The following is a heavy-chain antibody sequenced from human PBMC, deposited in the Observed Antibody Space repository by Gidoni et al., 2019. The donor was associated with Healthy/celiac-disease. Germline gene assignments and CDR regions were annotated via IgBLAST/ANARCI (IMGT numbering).Heavy chain of an antibody. V-gene: IGHV4-4*02. CDR3: ARSQLGVEMDV. J-gene: IGHJ6*03. D-gene: IGHD3-3*01. CDR2: IYHSGST. Sequence: QVQLQESGPGLVKPSGNLSLPCAVAGGSSSSSDWWSWVRQPPGKGLEWVGEIYHSGSTNYNPSLKSRVTISVDKSTNQFSLKLSSVTAADTAVYYCARSQLGVEMDVWGKGTTVTVSS. CDR1: GGSSSSSDW.